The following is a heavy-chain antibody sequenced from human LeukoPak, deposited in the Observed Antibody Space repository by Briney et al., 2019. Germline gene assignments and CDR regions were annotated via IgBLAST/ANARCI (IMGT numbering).Heavy chain of an antibody. D-gene: IGHD3-16*02. CDR3: ARHSGGDYVWGSYRSTQPNWFDP. CDR1: GGSISSSSYY. J-gene: IGHJ5*02. V-gene: IGHV4-39*01. CDR2: IYYSGST. Sequence: SETLSLTCTVSGGSISSSSYYWGWIRQPPGKGLEWIGSIYYSGSTYYNPSLKSRVTISVDTSKNQFSLKLSSVTAADTAVYYCARHSGGDYVWGSYRSTQPNWFDPWGQGTLVTVSS.